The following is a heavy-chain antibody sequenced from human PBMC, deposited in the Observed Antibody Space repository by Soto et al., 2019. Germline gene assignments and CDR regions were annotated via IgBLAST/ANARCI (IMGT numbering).Heavy chain of an antibody. CDR3: AIPATPIAAPHFDY. J-gene: IGHJ4*02. Sequence: QEQLVQSGGELKKPGASVRVSCKASGYSFGFYGMAWVRQAPGQGLEWMGWISAYNGNTKLAQKFQGRVTLSTDTSTPTASMELRGLRSEATAFYYCAIPATPIAAPHFDYWGPGTPVTVSS. CDR1: GYSFGFYG. CDR2: ISAYNGNT. D-gene: IGHD2-15*01. V-gene: IGHV1-18*04.